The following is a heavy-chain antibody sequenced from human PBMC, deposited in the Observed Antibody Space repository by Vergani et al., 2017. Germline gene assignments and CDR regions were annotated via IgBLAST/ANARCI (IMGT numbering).Heavy chain of an antibody. J-gene: IGHJ5*02. CDR2: IKNTGDST. V-gene: IGHV3-23*01. CDR1: GFTFSSHA. CDR3: ANRPIDGDVWSGDYNWFDP. Sequence: EVQLLQSEGAVVQPGGSLRLSCVASGFTFSSHAMSWVRQGHGQGLEWVSSIKNTGDSTHYADAVKGRFTISRDNSKNTLYLQMNSLRAEDTAVYYCANRPIDGDVWSGDYNWFDPWGQGTLVTVSS. D-gene: IGHD3-3*01.